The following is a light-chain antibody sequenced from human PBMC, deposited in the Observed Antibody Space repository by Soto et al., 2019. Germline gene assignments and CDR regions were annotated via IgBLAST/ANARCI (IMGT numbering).Light chain of an antibody. CDR2: DAS. Sequence: DIQMTQSPSTLAASVGDRFTITCRASQSFSTWLAWYQQKPGKAPKLLIYDASSLESGVPSRFSGSGSGTEFTLTISSLQPDDFATYYCQQYNSYSGTFGQGTKV. CDR3: QQYNSYSGT. J-gene: IGKJ1*01. CDR1: QSFSTW. V-gene: IGKV1-5*01.